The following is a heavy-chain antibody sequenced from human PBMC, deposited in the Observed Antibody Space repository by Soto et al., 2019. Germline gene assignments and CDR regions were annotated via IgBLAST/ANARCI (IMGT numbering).Heavy chain of an antibody. Sequence: QVQLVESGGGVVQPGRSLSLSCAASRFTFSNYGMHWVRQTPGKGLEWVAVISYDGSNKYYADSVKGRFTISRDNSKNTLYLQMNSLRAEDTAVYYCVKGGYHYFDYWGQGTLVTVSS. J-gene: IGHJ4*02. CDR1: RFTFSNYG. D-gene: IGHD5-12*01. CDR3: VKGGYHYFDY. CDR2: ISYDGSNK. V-gene: IGHV3-30*18.